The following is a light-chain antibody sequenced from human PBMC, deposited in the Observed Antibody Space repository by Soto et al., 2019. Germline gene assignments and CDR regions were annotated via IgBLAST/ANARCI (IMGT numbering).Light chain of an antibody. CDR1: QGIRND. Sequence: AIQMTQSPSSLSASVGDRVTITCRASQGIRNDLGWYQQKPGKAPKLLIYAASSLQSGVPSRFSGSGSGTDFALTISSLQPEDFATYYCLQDYNYPSFGQGTKVEIK. CDR2: AAS. J-gene: IGKJ1*01. CDR3: LQDYNYPS. V-gene: IGKV1-6*01.